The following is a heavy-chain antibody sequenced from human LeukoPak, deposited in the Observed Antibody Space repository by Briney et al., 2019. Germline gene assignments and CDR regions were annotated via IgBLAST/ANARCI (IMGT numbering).Heavy chain of an antibody. D-gene: IGHD3-10*01. CDR2: VNPNSGDT. J-gene: IGHJ3*02. Sequence: ASVKVSCKASGYTFTGYYLHWVRQAPGQGLEWMGCVNPNSGDTNYAQKFQGRVTMTRDTSITTAYMELSRLRSDDTAVYYCARNIWFGESADAFDIWGQGTMVTVSS. CDR1: GYTFTGYY. V-gene: IGHV1-2*02. CDR3: ARNIWFGESADAFDI.